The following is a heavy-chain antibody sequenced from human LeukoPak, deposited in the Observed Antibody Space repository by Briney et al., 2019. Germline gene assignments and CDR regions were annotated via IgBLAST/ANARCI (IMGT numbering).Heavy chain of an antibody. CDR2: IKQDGSEK. CDR3: PRPDPVPTRVGFID. V-gene: IGHV3-7*01. J-gene: IGHJ4*02. CDR1: GFTFSSYW. Sequence: GGSLRLSCAASGFTFSSYWMSWVRQAPGKGLEWVANIKQDGSEKYYVDSVKGRFTISRDDTKNSLYLQMSSLRAEDTAVYYCPRPDPVPTRVGFIDWGKGTLVNGSS. D-gene: IGHD1-26*01.